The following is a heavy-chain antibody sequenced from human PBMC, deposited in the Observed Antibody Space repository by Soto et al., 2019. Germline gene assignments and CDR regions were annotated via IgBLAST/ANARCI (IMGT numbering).Heavy chain of an antibody. CDR1: GYSFAGYW. CDR3: ARQIYDSDSGPNFQYYFDS. CDR2: IDPSDSQT. V-gene: IGHV5-10-1*01. D-gene: IGHD3-22*01. J-gene: IGHJ4*02. Sequence: PGESLKISCNGSGYSFAGYWITWVRQMPWKGLEWMGRIDPSDSQTYYSPSFRGHVTISAAKSITTVFLQWSSLRASDTAMYYCARQIYDSDSGPNFQYYFDSWGQGTLVTVSS.